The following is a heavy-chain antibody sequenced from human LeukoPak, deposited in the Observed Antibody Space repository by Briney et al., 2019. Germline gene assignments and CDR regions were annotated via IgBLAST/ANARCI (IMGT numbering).Heavy chain of an antibody. Sequence: SQTLPLTCTVSGGSISSGDYYWSWIRQPPGKGLGWIGYIYYSGSTYYNPSLKSRVTISVDTSKNQFSLKLSSVTAADTAVYYCARVSLDCSSTSCYTLFDYWGQGTLVTVSS. D-gene: IGHD2-2*02. V-gene: IGHV4-30-4*08. CDR1: GGSISSGDYY. CDR3: ARVSLDCSSTSCYTLFDY. CDR2: IYYSGST. J-gene: IGHJ4*02.